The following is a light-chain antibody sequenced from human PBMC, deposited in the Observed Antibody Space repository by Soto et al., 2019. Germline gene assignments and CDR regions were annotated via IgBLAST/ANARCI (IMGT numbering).Light chain of an antibody. CDR2: AAS. CDR3: QQLNTYPVT. Sequence: IQLTQSPSSLSASVGARVPITCRASQGISRYLSWYQQKPGRAPKLLISAASTLQSGVPARFSGSGSGTDFTLSITSLQPEDFATYYCQQLNTYPVTFGGGTKVDI. V-gene: IGKV1-9*01. J-gene: IGKJ4*01. CDR1: QGISRY.